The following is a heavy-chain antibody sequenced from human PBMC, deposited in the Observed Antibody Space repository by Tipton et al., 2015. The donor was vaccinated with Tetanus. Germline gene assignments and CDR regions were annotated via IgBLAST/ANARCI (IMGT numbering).Heavy chain of an antibody. CDR2: ISDVGSAGDSST. CDR1: GFIFTNYA. V-gene: IGHV3-23*01. D-gene: IGHD6-13*01. CDR3: AKEGLSAFDY. Sequence: SLRLSCAASGFIFTNYAISWVRQAPGKRLEWVSAISDVGSAGDSSTYYADSVKGRFTVSRDNSKNTLYLQMNSLRAEDTAVYYCAKEGLSAFDYWGQGTLVSVSS. J-gene: IGHJ4*02.